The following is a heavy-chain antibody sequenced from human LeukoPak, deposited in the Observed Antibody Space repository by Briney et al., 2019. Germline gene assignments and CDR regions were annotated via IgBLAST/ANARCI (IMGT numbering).Heavy chain of an antibody. CDR2: IYYSGTT. CDR1: GGSISSGDYY. D-gene: IGHD3-22*01. Sequence: SQTLSLTCTVSGGSISSGDYYWSWIRQPPGKGLEWIGYIYYSGTTYYNPSLKSRVTISVDTSKNQFRLKLSSVTAADSAVYYCARVRADGSGYWLDYYFDFWGQGTLVTVSS. CDR3: ARVRADGSGYWLDYYFDF. V-gene: IGHV4-30-4*01. J-gene: IGHJ4*02.